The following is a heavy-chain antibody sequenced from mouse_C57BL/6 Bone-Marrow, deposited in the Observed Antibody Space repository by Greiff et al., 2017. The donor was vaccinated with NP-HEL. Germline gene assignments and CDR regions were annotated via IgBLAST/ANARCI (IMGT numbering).Heavy chain of an antibody. V-gene: IGHV1-80*01. CDR3: ARYDYDVNYFDY. CDR2: IYPGDGDT. CDR1: GYAFSSYW. Sequence: QVQLKESGAELVKPGASVKISCKASGYAFSSYWMNWVKQRPGKGLEWIGQIYPGDGDTNYNGKFKGKATLTADKSSSTAYMQLSSLTSEDSAVYFCARYDYDVNYFDYWGQGTTLTVSS. J-gene: IGHJ2*01. D-gene: IGHD2-4*01.